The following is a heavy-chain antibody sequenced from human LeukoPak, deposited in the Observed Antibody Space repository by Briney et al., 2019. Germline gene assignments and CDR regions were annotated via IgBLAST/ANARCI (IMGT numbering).Heavy chain of an antibody. V-gene: IGHV3-69-1*01. D-gene: IGHD4-23*01. CDR2: ISDSGNT. CDR1: GFTLSSYA. J-gene: IGHJ4*02. CDR3: ARGSRGNFDY. Sequence: GGSLRLSCAASGFTLSSYAMSWVRQAPGKGLEWVSAISDSGNTYHADSVKGRFTISRDDAKNSLYLQMNSLRAEDTAVYYCARGSRGNFDYWGQGTLVTVSS.